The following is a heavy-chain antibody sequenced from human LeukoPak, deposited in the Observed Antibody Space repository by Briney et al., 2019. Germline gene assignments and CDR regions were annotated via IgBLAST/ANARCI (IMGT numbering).Heavy chain of an antibody. Sequence: SETLSLTCTVSGDSISSGSYYWGWIRQPPGKGLEWIGSIYYSGSPYYNPSLKSRVTISVDTSKNQFSLNLSSVTAADTAVYYCARVGYSSSGNYYNDRGAFDYWGQGTLVTVSS. V-gene: IGHV4-39*07. CDR1: GDSISSGSYY. CDR2: IYYSGSP. J-gene: IGHJ4*02. D-gene: IGHD3-10*01. CDR3: ARVGYSSSGNYYNDRGAFDY.